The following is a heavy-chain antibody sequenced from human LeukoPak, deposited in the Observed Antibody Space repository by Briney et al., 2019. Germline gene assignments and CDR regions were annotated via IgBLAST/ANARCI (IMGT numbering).Heavy chain of an antibody. CDR2: ISNSGGST. CDR1: ALSFSSYV. CDR3: AKEGFDS. Sequence: AGRSLRPAWAPVALSFSSYVMGCVRHAPGDWREWVSSISNSGGSTNYADSVKGRFTISRHNTKNTLYLQMNSLRAQDAAVYDCAKEGFDSGGQGTLVTVSS. J-gene: IGHJ4*02. V-gene: IGHV3-23*01.